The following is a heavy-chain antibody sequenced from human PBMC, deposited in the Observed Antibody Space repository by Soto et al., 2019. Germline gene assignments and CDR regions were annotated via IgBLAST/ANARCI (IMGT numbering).Heavy chain of an antibody. Sequence: QVQLVESGGGVVQPGRSLRLSCAASGFTFSSYAMHWVRQAPGKGLEWVAVISYDGSNKYYADSVKGRFTISRDNSKNTLYLQMNSLRAEDTAVYYCARVLGWCGDSGYYYYYGMDVWGQGTTVTVSS. CDR2: ISYDGSNK. CDR1: GFTFSSYA. J-gene: IGHJ6*02. D-gene: IGHD2-8*02. V-gene: IGHV3-30-3*01. CDR3: ARVLGWCGDSGYYYYYGMDV.